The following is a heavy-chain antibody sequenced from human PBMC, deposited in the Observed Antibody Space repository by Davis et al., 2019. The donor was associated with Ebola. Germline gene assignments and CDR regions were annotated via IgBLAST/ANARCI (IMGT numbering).Heavy chain of an antibody. CDR2: IYYSGST. CDR1: GGSISSYY. Sequence: GSLRLSCTVSGGSISSYYWSWIRQPPGKGLEWIGYIYYSGSTNYNPSLKSRVTISVDTSKNQFSLKLSSVTAADTAVYYCARDLWELFYGMDVWGKGTTVTVSS. D-gene: IGHD1-26*01. J-gene: IGHJ6*04. V-gene: IGHV4-59*01. CDR3: ARDLWELFYGMDV.